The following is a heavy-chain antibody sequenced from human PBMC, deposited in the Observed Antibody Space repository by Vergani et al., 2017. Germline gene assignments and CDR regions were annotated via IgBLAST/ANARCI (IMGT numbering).Heavy chain of an antibody. V-gene: IGHV1-2*02. CDR1: GYTFTGYY. CDR2: INPNSGGT. D-gene: IGHD6-19*01. Sequence: QVQLVQSGAEVKKPGASVKVSCKASGYTFTGYYMHWVRQAPGQGLEWMGWINPNSGGTNYAQKFQGRVTMTRDTSISTAYMELSRLRSDDTAVYYCARDSIAVAGTNRFDYWGQGTLVTVPS. CDR3: ARDSIAVAGTNRFDY. J-gene: IGHJ4*02.